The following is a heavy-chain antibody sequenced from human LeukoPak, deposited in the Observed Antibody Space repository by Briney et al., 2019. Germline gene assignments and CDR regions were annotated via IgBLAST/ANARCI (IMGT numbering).Heavy chain of an antibody. Sequence: GESLKISCQGSGYSFTNYWIGWVRQMPGKGLEWMGIIYPSDSDTRYSPSFQGQVTLSVDKSISTAYLQWSSLKASDTAMYYCATPGAGRFDSWGQGTLVTVSS. CDR3: ATPGAGRFDS. CDR2: IYPSDSDT. CDR1: GYSFTNYW. V-gene: IGHV5-51*01. J-gene: IGHJ4*02. D-gene: IGHD6-19*01.